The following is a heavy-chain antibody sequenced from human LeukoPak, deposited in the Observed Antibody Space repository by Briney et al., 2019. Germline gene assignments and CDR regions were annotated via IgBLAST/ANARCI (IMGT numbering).Heavy chain of an antibody. D-gene: IGHD1/OR15-1a*01. CDR2: IIPMSGTT. V-gene: IGHV1-69*01. J-gene: IGHJ4*02. CDR1: GDTFSSYA. Sequence: SVKVSCKASGDTFSSYAFSWVRQAPGQGLEWMGAIIPMSGTTHYAQDFQGRVTITSDESTRTVYLEVTSLRSEDTALYYCARSNNVFFAGDHWGQGTLVTVSS. CDR3: ARSNNVFFAGDH.